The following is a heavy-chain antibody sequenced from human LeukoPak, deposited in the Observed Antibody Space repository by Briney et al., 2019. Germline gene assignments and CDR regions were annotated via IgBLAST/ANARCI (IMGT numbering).Heavy chain of an antibody. Sequence: GGSLRLSCAASGFTFSSYEMNWVRQAPGKGLEWVSYISSGGSSTYFADSVKGRFIISRDNAKSSLYLQMDSLRAEDTAVYYCARDRGGSWTGSSQHFDYWGQGTLVTVSS. CDR3: ARDRGGSWTGSSQHFDY. CDR2: ISSGGSST. D-gene: IGHD6-13*01. J-gene: IGHJ4*02. V-gene: IGHV3-48*03. CDR1: GFTFSSYE.